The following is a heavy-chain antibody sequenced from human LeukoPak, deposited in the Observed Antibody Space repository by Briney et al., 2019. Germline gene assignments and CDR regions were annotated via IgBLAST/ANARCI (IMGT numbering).Heavy chain of an antibody. Sequence: ASVKVSCKASGYTFTSYDISWVRQAPGQGLEWMGWISTYNDNTHYAQKLQGRVTMTTDTSTSTVYMELKSLRSDDTAVYYCARIQSRIIAARPGNPAFDYWGRGTLVSVSS. CDR1: GYTFTSYD. CDR3: ARIQSRIIAARPGNPAFDY. D-gene: IGHD6-6*01. CDR2: ISTYNDNT. J-gene: IGHJ4*02. V-gene: IGHV1-18*01.